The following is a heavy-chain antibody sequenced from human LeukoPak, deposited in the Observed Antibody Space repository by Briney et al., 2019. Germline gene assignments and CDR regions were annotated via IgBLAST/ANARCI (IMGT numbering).Heavy chain of an antibody. CDR1: GFTFSSYW. V-gene: IGHV3-7*01. J-gene: IGHJ4*02. CDR2: IKQDGSEK. D-gene: IGHD3-10*01. Sequence: GGSLRLSCAASGFTFSSYWMSWVRQAPGKGLEWVANIKQDGSEKYYVDSVKGRFTISRDNAKNSLYLQMNSLRAEDTAVYYCARDEGSHRGVYYFDYWGQGTLVTVSS. CDR3: ARDEGSHRGVYYFDY.